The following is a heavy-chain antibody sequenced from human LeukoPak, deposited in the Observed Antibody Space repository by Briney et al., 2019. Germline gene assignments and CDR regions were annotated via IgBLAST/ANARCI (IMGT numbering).Heavy chain of an antibody. CDR2: ISSSGSTI. V-gene: IGHV3-11*04. CDR3: ARDPDPVGDCSSTSCYDRIDYFDY. J-gene: IGHJ4*02. D-gene: IGHD2-2*01. CDR1: GFTFSDYY. Sequence: GGSLRLSCAASGFTFSDYYMSWIRQAPGKGLEWVSYISSSGSTIYYADSVKGRFTISRDNANNSLYLQSNSLRAEDTAVYYCARDPDPVGDCSSTSCYDRIDYFDYWGQGTLVTVSS.